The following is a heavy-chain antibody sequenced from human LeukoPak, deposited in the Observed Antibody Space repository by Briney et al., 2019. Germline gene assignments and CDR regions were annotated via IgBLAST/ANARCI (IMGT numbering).Heavy chain of an antibody. D-gene: IGHD3-22*01. CDR2: IYYSGST. CDR3: ARITEGNYYDSSGYYYPRYFQH. CDR1: GGSISSSSYY. Sequence: SQTLSLTCTVSGGSISSSSYYWGWVRQPPWKGLEWIGSIYYSGSTYSHPSLKSRVTISVDTSKNQFSLKLSSVTAADTAVYYCARITEGNYYDSSGYYYPRYFQHWGQGTLVTVSS. V-gene: IGHV4-39*01. J-gene: IGHJ1*01.